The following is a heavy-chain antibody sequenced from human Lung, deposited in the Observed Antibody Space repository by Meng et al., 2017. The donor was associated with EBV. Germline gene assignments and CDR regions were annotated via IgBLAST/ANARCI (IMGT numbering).Heavy chain of an antibody. D-gene: IGHD2-15*01. CDR3: AGGHFDY. J-gene: IGHJ4*02. V-gene: IGHV1-2*06. CDR1: GYTFTDYY. Sequence: QVQRVQSGAEVKTPGASVKVSCETSGYTFTDYYIHWVRQAPGQGLEWMGRIIPNTGDTDYAQNFQGRVTMTRDTSISSAYMELNSLRPDDTAIYYCAGGHFDYWGQGTLVTVSS. CDR2: IIPNTGDT.